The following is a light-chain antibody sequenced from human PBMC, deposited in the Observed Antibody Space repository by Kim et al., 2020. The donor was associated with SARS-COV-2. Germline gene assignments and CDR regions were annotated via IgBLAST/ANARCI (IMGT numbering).Light chain of an antibody. V-gene: IGKV3-11*01. CDR2: DAS. Sequence: LSPGERATRSCRASQSVSSYLAWYQQKPGQAPRLLIYDASNRATGIPARFSGSGSGTDFTLTISSLEPEDFAVYYCQQRSNWLVTFGGGTKVDIK. J-gene: IGKJ4*01. CDR1: QSVSSY. CDR3: QQRSNWLVT.